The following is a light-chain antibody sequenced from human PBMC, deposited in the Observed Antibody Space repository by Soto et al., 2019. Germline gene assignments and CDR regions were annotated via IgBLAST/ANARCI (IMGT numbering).Light chain of an antibody. CDR2: AAS. V-gene: IGKV3-15*01. CDR1: QGVGSN. Sequence: EIVMTQSPGTLSVSPGERATLSCRASQGVGSNLAWYQQRPGQAPRLLIYAASTRATDIPARFTGRGSGTEFTLTISSLQSEDFAVNFCQQYNNWPLYTCGQGTKLEI. CDR3: QQYNNWPLYT. J-gene: IGKJ2*01.